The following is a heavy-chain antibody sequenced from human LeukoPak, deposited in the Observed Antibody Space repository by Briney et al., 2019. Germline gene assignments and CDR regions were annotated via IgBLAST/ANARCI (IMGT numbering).Heavy chain of an antibody. Sequence: GGSLRLSCAASGFTFSSYAMHWVRQAPGKGLEWVAVISYDGSNKYYADSVKGRFTISRDNSKNTLYLQMNSLRAEDTAVYYCARDLSPESVRAVAGMDYWGQGTLVTVSS. CDR2: ISYDGSNK. V-gene: IGHV3-30-3*01. CDR3: ARDLSPESVRAVAGMDY. D-gene: IGHD6-19*01. CDR1: GFTFSSYA. J-gene: IGHJ4*02.